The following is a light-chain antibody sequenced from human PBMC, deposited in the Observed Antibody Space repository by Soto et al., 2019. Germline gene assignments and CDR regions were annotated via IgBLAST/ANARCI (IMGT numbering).Light chain of an antibody. CDR2: SSN. CDR3: AAWDDSLIGVA. V-gene: IGLV1-44*01. J-gene: IGLJ2*01. Sequence: QSVLTQPPSASATPGQRVTISCFGSNSNIGSYTVNWYRQHPGTAPKLLIYSSNQRPSGVPDRFSASKSGTSASLAISGLQSADEADYYCAAWDDSLIGVAFGGGTKGTVL. CDR1: NSNIGSYT.